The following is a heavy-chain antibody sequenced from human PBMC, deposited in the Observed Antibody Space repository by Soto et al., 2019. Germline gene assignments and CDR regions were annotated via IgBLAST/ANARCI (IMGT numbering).Heavy chain of an antibody. CDR1: GFTFSSYA. CDR3: AKGDSARYDYGMDV. V-gene: IGHV3-23*01. CDR2: ISGSGGST. Sequence: EVQLLESGGGLVQPGGSLRLSCAASGFTFSSYAMSWVRQAPGKGLEWVSAISGSGGSTYYADSEKGRFTISRDNSKNTLYLQMNSLRADDTAVYYCAKGDSARYDYGMDVWGQGTTVTVSS. J-gene: IGHJ6*02. D-gene: IGHD2-15*01.